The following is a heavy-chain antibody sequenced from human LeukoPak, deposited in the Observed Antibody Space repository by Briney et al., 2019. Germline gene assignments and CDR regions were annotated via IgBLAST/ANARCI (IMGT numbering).Heavy chain of an antibody. Sequence: PGGSLRLSCAASGFTVSNYEMNWVRQAPGKGLEWVSFIASDHTTYYADSVKGRYTLSRDNAKNSLYLQMNSLRAEDTAVYYCARVRRETKRSLGRTTEYSYYYNMDVWGKGTTVTVSS. CDR2: IASDHTT. CDR1: GFTVSNYE. CDR3: ARVRRETKRSLGRTTEYSYYYNMDV. D-gene: IGHD1/OR15-1a*01. V-gene: IGHV3-48*03. J-gene: IGHJ6*03.